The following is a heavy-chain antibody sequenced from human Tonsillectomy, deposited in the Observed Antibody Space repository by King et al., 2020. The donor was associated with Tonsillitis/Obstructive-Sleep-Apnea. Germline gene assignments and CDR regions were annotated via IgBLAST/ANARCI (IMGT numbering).Heavy chain of an antibody. D-gene: IGHD6-19*01. V-gene: IGHV3-66*01. Sequence: VQLVESGGGLVQPGGSLRLSCAASGFTVSRNYMNWVRQAPGKGLEWVSLIYSGGTTYYADSVKGRFTISRDNSKNTLYLQMNSLRAEDTAVYYCASLPPYTSGWYRGGGYYYYYMDVWGKGTTVTVSS. J-gene: IGHJ6*03. CDR2: IYSGGTT. CDR1: GFTVSRNY. CDR3: ASLPPYTSGWYRGGGYYYYYMDV.